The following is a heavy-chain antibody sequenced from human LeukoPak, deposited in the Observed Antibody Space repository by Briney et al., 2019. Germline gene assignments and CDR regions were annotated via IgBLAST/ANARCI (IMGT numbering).Heavy chain of an antibody. CDR1: GGSVSSGNCY. D-gene: IGHD4-17*01. Sequence: SETLSLTCTVSGGSVSSGNCYWSWIRQPPGKGLEWIAYVHYSGSTDNSPSLRSRVTISVDTSKNQVSLKLSSVTAADTAVYYCARWDYGDYVGFDIWGQGTMVTVSS. CDR2: VHYSGST. J-gene: IGHJ3*02. V-gene: IGHV4-61*01. CDR3: ARWDYGDYVGFDI.